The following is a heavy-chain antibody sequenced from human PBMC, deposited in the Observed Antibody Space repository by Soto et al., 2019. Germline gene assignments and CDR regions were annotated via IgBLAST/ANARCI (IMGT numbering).Heavy chain of an antibody. J-gene: IGHJ4*02. Sequence: GGSLRLSCVASGFTFTTDWASWVRQAPGKGLEWVANIKRDGSESNYADSVKGRFTISRDNAKNSLYLQMNSLRAEDTAVYYCASEGSACQFDYWGQGALVTVSS. CDR2: IKRDGSES. CDR3: ASEGSACQFDY. CDR1: GFTFTTDW. D-gene: IGHD6-25*01. V-gene: IGHV3-7*01.